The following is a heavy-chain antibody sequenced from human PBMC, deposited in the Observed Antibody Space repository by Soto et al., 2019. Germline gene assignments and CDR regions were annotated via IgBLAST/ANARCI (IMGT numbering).Heavy chain of an antibody. CDR1: GYTFTSYA. Sequence: ASVKVSCKASGYTFTSYAMHWVRQAPGQRLEWMGWINAGNGNTKYSQKLQGRVTITRDTSASTAYMELSSLRSEDTAVYYCARDRSQHNCYNPWGQGTLISDTS. V-gene: IGHV1-3*01. CDR3: ARDRSQHNCYNP. CDR2: INAGNGNT. J-gene: IGHJ5*02. D-gene: IGHD2-21*01.